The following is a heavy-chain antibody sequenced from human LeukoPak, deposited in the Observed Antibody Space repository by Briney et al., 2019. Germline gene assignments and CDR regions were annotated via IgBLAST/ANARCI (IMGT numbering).Heavy chain of an antibody. CDR3: TASWELPLYYMDV. V-gene: IGHV3-30*02. Sequence: GGSLRLSCAASGFTFSSYGMHWVRQAPGKGLEWVAFIRYDGSNKYYADSVKGRFTISRDNSKNTLYLQMNSLKTEDTAVYYCTASWELPLYYMDVWGKGTTVTVSS. CDR1: GFTFSSYG. J-gene: IGHJ6*03. CDR2: IRYDGSNK. D-gene: IGHD1-7*01.